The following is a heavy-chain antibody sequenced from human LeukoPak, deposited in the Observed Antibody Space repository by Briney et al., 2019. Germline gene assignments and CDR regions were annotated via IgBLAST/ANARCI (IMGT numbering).Heavy chain of an antibody. V-gene: IGHV3-48*03. J-gene: IGHJ3*01. CDR2: MSTSGTTI. D-gene: IGHD4-23*01. CDR1: GFTLSTFE. Sequence: GGSLRLSCAASGFTLSTFEMNWVRQAPGKGLEWVSYMSTSGTTIYYIDSVEGRFTISRDNAKNSLYLQMNSLRAEDTALYYCAREGYRGNSDAFDLWGQGTMVTVSS. CDR3: AREGYRGNSDAFDL.